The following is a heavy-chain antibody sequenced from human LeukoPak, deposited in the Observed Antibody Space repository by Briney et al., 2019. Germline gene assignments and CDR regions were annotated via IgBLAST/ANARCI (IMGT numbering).Heavy chain of an antibody. CDR3: ARDVRRSGYCSGGSCYSRLGY. D-gene: IGHD2-15*01. J-gene: IGHJ4*02. CDR1: GYTFTSYG. Sequence: APVKVSCKASGYTFTSYGISWVRHAPGQGLEWMEWISAYNGNTNYAQKLQGRVTMTTDTSTSTAYMELRSLRSDDTAVYYCARDVRRSGYCSGGSCYSRLGYWGQGTLVTVSS. CDR2: ISAYNGNT. V-gene: IGHV1-18*01.